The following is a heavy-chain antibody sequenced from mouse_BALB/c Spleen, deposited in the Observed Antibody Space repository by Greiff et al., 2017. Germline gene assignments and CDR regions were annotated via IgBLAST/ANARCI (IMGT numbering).Heavy chain of an antibody. V-gene: IGHV14-1*02. CDR3: AHYYGNFLAY. J-gene: IGHJ3*01. CDR2: IAPENGNT. CDR1: GFNIQDYY. D-gene: IGHD2-1*01. Sequence: VQLQPSGAELVRPAALVKLSCKASGFNIQDYYMHWVKQRPEQGLEWIGWIAPENGNTLYDPKFQGKASITADTSSNTAYLQLSSLTSEDTAVYYCAHYYGNFLAYWGQGTLVTVSA.